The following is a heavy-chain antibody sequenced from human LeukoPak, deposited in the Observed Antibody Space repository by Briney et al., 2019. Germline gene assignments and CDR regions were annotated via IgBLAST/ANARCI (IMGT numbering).Heavy chain of an antibody. Sequence: GASVKVSCKASGYTFTNYGINWVRQAPGQGLEWMGWISAYNGNTNYAQKLQGRVTMTTDTSTSTAYMELRSLGSDDTAVYYCARDHVRGWFDPWGQGTLVTVSS. J-gene: IGHJ5*02. CDR1: GYTFTNYG. D-gene: IGHD3-10*02. V-gene: IGHV1-18*01. CDR2: ISAYNGNT. CDR3: ARDHVRGWFDP.